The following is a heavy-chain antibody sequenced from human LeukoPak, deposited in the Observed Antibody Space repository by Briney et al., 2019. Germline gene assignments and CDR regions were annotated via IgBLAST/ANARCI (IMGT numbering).Heavy chain of an antibody. CDR2: IKSKTDGGTT. Sequence: PGGSLRLSCAASGFTFSNAWMSWVRQAPGKGLEWVGRIKSKTDGGTTDYAAPVKGRFTISRDDSKNTLYLQMNSLKTEDTAVYYRTTERAAAGTIDYWGQGTLVTVSS. CDR1: GFTFSNAW. D-gene: IGHD6-13*01. CDR3: TTERAAAGTIDY. J-gene: IGHJ4*02. V-gene: IGHV3-15*01.